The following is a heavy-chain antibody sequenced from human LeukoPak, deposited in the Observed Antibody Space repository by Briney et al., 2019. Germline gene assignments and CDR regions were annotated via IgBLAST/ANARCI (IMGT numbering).Heavy chain of an antibody. Sequence: GGSLRLSCVASGFTFTKCAMSWIRQAPGKGLEWVAIITATGDTAYYADSVKGRFTISRDNSRNTVYMQTDSLRAEDAAIYYCAGDRNSDWYSPLDYWGQGSQVTVSP. D-gene: IGHD6-19*01. J-gene: IGHJ4*02. CDR3: AGDRNSDWYSPLDY. CDR1: GFTFTKCA. CDR2: ITATGDTA. V-gene: IGHV3-23*01.